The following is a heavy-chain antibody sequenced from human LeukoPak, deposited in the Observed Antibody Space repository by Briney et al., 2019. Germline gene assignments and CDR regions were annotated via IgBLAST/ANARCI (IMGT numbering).Heavy chain of an antibody. CDR2: IYSVGST. V-gene: IGHV3-53*01. CDR1: GVTVSSNY. CDR3: ASAREYCSGSNCYDYFQD. Sequence: GGSLRLSCAASGVTVSSNYMSWVRQAPGRGLEWVSVIYSVGSTYYADSVKGRFTLSRDNSDNTLYLQMNSLRAEDTGLYYCASAREYCSGSNCYDYFQDWGQGTLVTASS. J-gene: IGHJ1*01. D-gene: IGHD2-15*01.